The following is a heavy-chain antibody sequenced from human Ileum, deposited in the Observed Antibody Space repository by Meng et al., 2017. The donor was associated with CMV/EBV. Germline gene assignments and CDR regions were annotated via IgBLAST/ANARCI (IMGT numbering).Heavy chain of an antibody. CDR3: AKGGWVDY. CDR1: GFAFSTYD. CDR2: ISGRDGTT. D-gene: IGHD1-26*01. V-gene: IGHV3-23*01. J-gene: IGHJ4*02. Sequence: GESLKISCAASGFAFSTYDMTWVRQAPGRGLEWVSAISGRDGTTFYADSVRGRFLISKDSVENTLHLHMNSLRVEDTALYYCAKGGWVDYLGPGTLVTVSS.